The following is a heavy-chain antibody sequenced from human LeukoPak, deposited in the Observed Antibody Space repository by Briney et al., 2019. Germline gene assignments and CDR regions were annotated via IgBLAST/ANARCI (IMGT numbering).Heavy chain of an antibody. V-gene: IGHV3-9*01. CDR2: ISWNSGSI. Sequence: GGSLRLSCAASGFTFDGYAMHWVRQAPGKGLEWVSGISWNSGSIGYADSVKGRFTISRDNAKNSLYLQMNSLRAEDTAVYYCASKVSNWGQGTLVTVSS. CDR1: GFTFDGYA. D-gene: IGHD1-14*01. CDR3: ASKVSN. J-gene: IGHJ4*02.